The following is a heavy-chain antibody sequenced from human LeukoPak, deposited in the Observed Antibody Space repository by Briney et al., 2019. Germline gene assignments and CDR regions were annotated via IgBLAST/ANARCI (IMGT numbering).Heavy chain of an antibody. CDR2: IRYDGSNK. CDR3: AKDRGDGYPTHFDY. V-gene: IGHV3-30*02. Sequence: GGSLRLSCAASGLTFSRYAMHWVRQAPGKGLERVPFIRYDGSNKYYADSVKGRFTISRDNSKNTLYLQMNSLRPEDTAVYYCAKDRGDGYPTHFDYWGQGTLVTVSS. J-gene: IGHJ4*02. D-gene: IGHD5-24*01. CDR1: GLTFSRYA.